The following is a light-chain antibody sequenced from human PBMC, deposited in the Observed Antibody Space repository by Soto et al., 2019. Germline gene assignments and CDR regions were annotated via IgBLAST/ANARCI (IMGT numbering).Light chain of an antibody. Sequence: QSALTQPASVSGSPGQSITISCTGTSSDVGSYHLVSWYQHHPGKAPKLMIHEGSKRPSGVSNRFSGSKSGNTASLTISGLQAEDEADYYCCSYAGSSTFVFGTGTKLTVL. CDR3: CSYAGSSTFV. J-gene: IGLJ1*01. CDR2: EGS. CDR1: SSDVGSYHL. V-gene: IGLV2-23*01.